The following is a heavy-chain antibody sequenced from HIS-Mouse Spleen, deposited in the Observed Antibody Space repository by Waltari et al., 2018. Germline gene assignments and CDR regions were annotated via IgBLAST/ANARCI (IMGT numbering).Heavy chain of an antibody. Sequence: QLQLQESGPGLVKPSETLSLTCTVSGGPISSSSYHWGWIRQPPGKGLEWIGSIYYGRSTYYSPAPRSRVTISVDTSKNQFALKLSSVTAADTAVYYCAREIPYSSSWYDWYFDLWGRGTLVTVSS. V-gene: IGHV4-39*07. CDR1: GGPISSSSYH. CDR3: AREIPYSSSWYDWYFDL. J-gene: IGHJ2*01. CDR2: IYYGRST. D-gene: IGHD6-13*01.